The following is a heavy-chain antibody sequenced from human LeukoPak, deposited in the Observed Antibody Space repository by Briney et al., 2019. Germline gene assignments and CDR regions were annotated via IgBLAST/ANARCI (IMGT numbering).Heavy chain of an antibody. CDR3: LGRRDTALDY. D-gene: IGHD5-24*01. Sequence: GGSLRLSCAASGFTFSSYWMHWVRQAPGKGLVWGSRINSDGSSTSYADSVKGRFTISRDNAKNTLYLQMNSLRAEDTAVYYCLGRRDTALDYWGQGTLVTVSS. CDR1: GFTFSSYW. J-gene: IGHJ4*02. CDR2: INSDGSST. V-gene: IGHV3-74*01.